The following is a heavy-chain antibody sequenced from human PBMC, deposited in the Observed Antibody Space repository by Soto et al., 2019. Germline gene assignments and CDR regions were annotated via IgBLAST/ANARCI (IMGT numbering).Heavy chain of an antibody. D-gene: IGHD3-3*01. Sequence: EVQLLESGGGLVQPGGSLRLSCAASGFTFSSYAMSWVRQAPGKGLEWVSAISGSGGSTYYADSVKGRFTISRDNSKNTLYLQMNSLRAEDTAVYYCAKEGMRVLRFLEWLSELDYWGQGTLVTVSS. J-gene: IGHJ4*02. V-gene: IGHV3-23*01. CDR2: ISGSGGST. CDR1: GFTFSSYA. CDR3: AKEGMRVLRFLEWLSELDY.